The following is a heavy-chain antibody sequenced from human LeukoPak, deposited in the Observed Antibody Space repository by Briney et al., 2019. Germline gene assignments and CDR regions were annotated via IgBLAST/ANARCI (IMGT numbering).Heavy chain of an antibody. Sequence: GGSLRLSCAASGFTFSSYAMSWVRQAPGKGLEWVSVIYSGGSTYYADSVKGRFTISRNNADNTLHLQMNSLRAEDTAVYHCVREVGAPGSFQHWGQGAPVTVSS. CDR3: VREVGAPGSFQH. J-gene: IGHJ1*01. D-gene: IGHD1-26*01. CDR1: GFTFSSYA. V-gene: IGHV3-66*01. CDR2: IYSGGST.